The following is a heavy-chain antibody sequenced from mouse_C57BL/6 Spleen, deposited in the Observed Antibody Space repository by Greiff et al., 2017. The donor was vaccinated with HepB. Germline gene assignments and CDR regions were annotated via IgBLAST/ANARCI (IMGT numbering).Heavy chain of an antibody. Sequence: QVQLKQPGAELVKPGASVKLSCKASGYTFTSYWMHWVKQRPGRGLEWIGRIDPNSGGTKYNEKFKSKATLTVDKPSSTAYMQLSSLTSEDSAVYYCAFITTVVAAYYFDYWGQGTTLTVSS. V-gene: IGHV1-72*01. CDR2: IDPNSGGT. D-gene: IGHD1-1*01. J-gene: IGHJ2*01. CDR3: AFITTVVAAYYFDY. CDR1: GYTFTSYW.